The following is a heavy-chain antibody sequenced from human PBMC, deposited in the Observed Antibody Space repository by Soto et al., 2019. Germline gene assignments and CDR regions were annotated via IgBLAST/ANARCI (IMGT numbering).Heavy chain of an antibody. V-gene: IGHV1-8*01. CDR1: GYSFTSYD. CDR3: ARMITMVRGVSGYFDY. J-gene: IGHJ4*02. D-gene: IGHD3-10*01. Sequence: ASVKVSCKASGYSFTSYDINWVRQATGQGLEWMGWMNLKSGNTGYAQKFQGRVTMTMDTSISTAYMELRSLRSDDTAVYYCARMITMVRGVSGYFDYWGQGTLVTVSS. CDR2: MNLKSGNT.